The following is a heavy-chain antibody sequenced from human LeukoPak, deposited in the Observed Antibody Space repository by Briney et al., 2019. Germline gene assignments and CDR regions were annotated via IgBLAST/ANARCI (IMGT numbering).Heavy chain of an antibody. CDR3: ARGPRGYDSSGGP. D-gene: IGHD3-22*01. CDR1: GFTFSSYW. J-gene: IGHJ5*02. CDR2: IKQEGTET. Sequence: PGGSLRLSCAASGFTFSSYWMSWVRHTPGKGLEWLANIKQEGTETHYVDSVKGRFTISRDNAKSSLYLQMNSLRAEDTAVYYCARGPRGYDSSGGPWGQGTLVTVSS. V-gene: IGHV3-7*01.